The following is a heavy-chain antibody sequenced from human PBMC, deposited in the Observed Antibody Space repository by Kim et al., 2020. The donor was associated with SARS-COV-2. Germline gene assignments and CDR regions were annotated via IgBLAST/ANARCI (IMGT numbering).Heavy chain of an antibody. CDR3: AREVAGSGWLFDY. V-gene: IGHV3-53*01. CDR2: VYRNGQT. Sequence: GGSLRLSCAASGFSVSDNYMSWVRQAPGKGLEWLSVVYRNGQTFYADSVRGRSIISKDNSKNILHLQINSLRVEDTAMYFCAREVAGSGWLFDYWGQGTLVTVSS. J-gene: IGHJ4*02. D-gene: IGHD6-19*01. CDR1: GFSVSDNY.